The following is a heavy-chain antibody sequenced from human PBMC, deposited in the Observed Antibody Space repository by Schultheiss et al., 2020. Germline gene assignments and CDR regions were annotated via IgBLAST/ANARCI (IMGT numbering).Heavy chain of an antibody. V-gene: IGHV4-31*03. CDR3: ARGRPSPDYYGSGSNWFDP. CDR2: IYYSGST. Sequence: SETLSLTCTVSGGSISSGGYYWSWIRQHPGKGLEWIGYIYYSGSTYYNPSLKSRVTISVDTSKNQFSLKLSSVTSADTAVYYCARGRPSPDYYGSGSNWFDPWGKGTLVTVSS. D-gene: IGHD3-10*01. CDR1: GGSISSGGYY. J-gene: IGHJ5*02.